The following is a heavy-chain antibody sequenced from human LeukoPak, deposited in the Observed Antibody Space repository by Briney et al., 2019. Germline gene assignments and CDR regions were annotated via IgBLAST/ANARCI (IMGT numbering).Heavy chain of an antibody. Sequence: ASVKVSCKASGYTFTGYYMHWVRQAPGQGLEWMGWINPNSGGTNYAQKFQGRVTITRDTSISTAYMELSRLRSDDTAVYYCARSLLIRDNYDREHSYGYWGQGTLVTVSS. D-gene: IGHD3-22*01. J-gene: IGHJ4*02. CDR3: ARSLLIRDNYDREHSYGY. CDR2: INPNSGGT. CDR1: GYTFTGYY. V-gene: IGHV1-2*02.